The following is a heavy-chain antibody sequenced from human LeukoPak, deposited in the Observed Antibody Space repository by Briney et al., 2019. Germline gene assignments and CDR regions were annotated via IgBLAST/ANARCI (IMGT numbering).Heavy chain of an antibody. V-gene: IGHV1-69*13. D-gene: IGHD3-16*02. CDR3: ARAQTYYDYVWGSYRYTYFDY. CDR1: GGTFSSYA. J-gene: IGHJ4*02. Sequence: SVKVSCKASGGTFSSYAISWVRQAPGQGLEWMGGIIPIFGTANYAQKFQGRVTITADESTSTAYMELSSLRPEDTAVYYCARAQTYYDYVWGSYRYTYFDYWGQGTLVTVSS. CDR2: IIPIFGTA.